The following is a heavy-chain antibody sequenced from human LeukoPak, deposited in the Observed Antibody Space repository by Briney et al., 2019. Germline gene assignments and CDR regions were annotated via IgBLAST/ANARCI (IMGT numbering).Heavy chain of an antibody. V-gene: IGHV4-4*02. CDR3: AAAFDY. CDR1: GGSISSSNW. J-gene: IGHJ4*02. D-gene: IGHD6-25*01. CDR2: IYHSGST. Sequence: PSETLSLTCAVSGGSISSSNWWSWVRQPPGKGLEWIGRIYHSGSTNYNPTLKSRVTMSVDESKNQFSLKLSSVTAADTAVYYCAAAFDYWGQGILVIVSS.